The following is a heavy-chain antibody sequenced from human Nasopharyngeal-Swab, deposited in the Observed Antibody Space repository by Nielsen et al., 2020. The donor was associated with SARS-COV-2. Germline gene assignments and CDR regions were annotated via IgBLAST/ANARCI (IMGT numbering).Heavy chain of an antibody. D-gene: IGHD3-10*01. V-gene: IGHV3-23*01. CDR3: AKDLSSAYYYGSGSYAYYFDY. Sequence: GESLKISCAASGFTFSSYAMTWVRQAAGKGLEWVSLMSGSGDRTYYADSVKGRFTISRDNSKNTLYLEMNSLRGEDTAIYYCAKDLSSAYYYGSGSYAYYFDYWGQGTLVTVSS. CDR1: GFTFSSYA. J-gene: IGHJ4*02. CDR2: MSGSGDRT.